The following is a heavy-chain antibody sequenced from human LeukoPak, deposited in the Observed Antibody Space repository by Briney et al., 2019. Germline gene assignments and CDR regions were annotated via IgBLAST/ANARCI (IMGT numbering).Heavy chain of an antibody. D-gene: IGHD3-10*01. V-gene: IGHV3-23*01. CDR2: ISSNSRTT. Sequence: SGGSLRLSCAASGFTVSSNYMSWVRQAPGKGLELVSYISSNSRTTYYADSVKGRFTISRDNSKNTLYLQMNSLRAEDTAVYYCAKDRGELLWFGSLDYWGQGTLVTVSS. J-gene: IGHJ4*02. CDR3: AKDRGELLWFGSLDY. CDR1: GFTVSSNY.